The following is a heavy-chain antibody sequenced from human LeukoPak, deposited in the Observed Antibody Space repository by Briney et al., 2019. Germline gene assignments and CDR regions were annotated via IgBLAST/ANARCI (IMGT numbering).Heavy chain of an antibody. Sequence: ASVKVSCKASGYTFTGYYMHWVRQAPGQGLEWMGWINPNSGGTNYAQKFQGWVTMTRDTSISTAYMELSRLRSDDTAVYYCARARKGLLWFGELLGSAFDIWGQGTMVTVSS. CDR1: GYTFTGYY. CDR3: ARARKGLLWFGELLGSAFDI. CDR2: INPNSGGT. J-gene: IGHJ3*02. D-gene: IGHD3-10*01. V-gene: IGHV1-2*04.